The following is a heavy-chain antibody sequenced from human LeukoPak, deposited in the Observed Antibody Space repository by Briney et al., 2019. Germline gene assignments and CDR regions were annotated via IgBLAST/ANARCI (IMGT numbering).Heavy chain of an antibody. CDR1: GGSISSYY. D-gene: IGHD3-10*01. V-gene: IGHV4-4*07. J-gene: IGHJ4*02. Sequence: SETLSLTCTVSGGSISSYYWSWIRQPAGKGLEWIGRIYTSGSTNYNPSLKSRVTMSVDTSKNQFSLKLSSGTAADTAVYYCARDRDSGFGEFNFDYWGQGTLVTVSS. CDR3: ARDRDSGFGEFNFDY. CDR2: IYTSGST.